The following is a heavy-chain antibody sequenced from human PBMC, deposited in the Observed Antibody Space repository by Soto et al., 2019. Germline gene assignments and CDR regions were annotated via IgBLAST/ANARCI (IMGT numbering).Heavy chain of an antibody. V-gene: IGHV1-69*02. Sequence: QVQLVQSGAEVKTPGSSVKVSCKASGGTFSSYTISWVRQAPGQGLEWMGRIIAILGIANYAQKFQGRVTITADKSTSTHYMELSSLRSDDTAVHYYASLSEGYSGYDLVDYWGQGTLVTFSS. CDR2: IIAILGIA. CDR1: GGTFSSYT. D-gene: IGHD5-12*01. J-gene: IGHJ4*02. CDR3: ASLSEGYSGYDLVDY.